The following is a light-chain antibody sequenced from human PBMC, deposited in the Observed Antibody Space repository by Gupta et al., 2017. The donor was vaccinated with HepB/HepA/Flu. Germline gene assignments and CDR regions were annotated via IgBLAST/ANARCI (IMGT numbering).Light chain of an antibody. Sequence: VVITQSPYSLAVSLGERATINCKSSQSVLYSYNNTNYLAWYQQKPGQPPKPLIYWASTRESGVPDRFSGSGSGTDFTLTISSLQAEDVAVYYCQQYYSIPWTFGQGTKLEIK. CDR2: WAS. J-gene: IGKJ1*01. CDR3: QQYYSIPWT. CDR1: QSVLYSYNNTNY. V-gene: IGKV4-1*01.